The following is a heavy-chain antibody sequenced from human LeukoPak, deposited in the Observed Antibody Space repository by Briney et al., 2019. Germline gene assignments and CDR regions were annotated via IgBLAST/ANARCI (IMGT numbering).Heavy chain of an antibody. CDR1: GFTFSSYA. V-gene: IGHV4-39*07. Sequence: GSLRLSCAASGFTFSSYAMSWVRQAPGKGLEWIGSIYYSGSTYYNPSLKSRVTISVDTSKNQFSLNLSSVTAADTAVYFCARDEGSSDPFDYWGQGTLVTVSS. D-gene: IGHD2-2*01. CDR2: IYYSGST. CDR3: ARDEGSSDPFDY. J-gene: IGHJ4*02.